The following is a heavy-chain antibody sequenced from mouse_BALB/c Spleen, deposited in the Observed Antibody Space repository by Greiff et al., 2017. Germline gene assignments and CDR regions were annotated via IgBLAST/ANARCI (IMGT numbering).Heavy chain of an antibody. J-gene: IGHJ3*01. CDR2: IDTSDSYT. CDR3: ARNYYRSWFAY. Sequence: QVQLQQPGAELVMPGASVKMSCKASGYTFTDYWMHWVKQRPGQGLEWIGAIDTSDSYTSYNQKFKGKATLTVDESSSTAYMQLSSLTSEDSAVYYCARNYYRSWFAYWGQGTLVTVSA. D-gene: IGHD2-14*01. V-gene: IGHV1-69*01. CDR1: GYTFTDYW.